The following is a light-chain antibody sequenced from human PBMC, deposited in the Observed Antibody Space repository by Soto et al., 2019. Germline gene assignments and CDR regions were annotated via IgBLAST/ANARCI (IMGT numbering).Light chain of an antibody. CDR2: YDS. J-gene: IGLJ2*01. V-gene: IGLV3-21*04. CDR3: QVWDSSSDPHVV. CDR1: NIGSKS. Sequence: SYELTQPPSVSVAPGKTARITCGGNNIGSKSVHWYQQKPGQAPVLVIYYDSDRPSGIPERFSGSNSGNTATLTISRVEAGDAADYYCQVWDSSSDPHVVFGGGTKLTVL.